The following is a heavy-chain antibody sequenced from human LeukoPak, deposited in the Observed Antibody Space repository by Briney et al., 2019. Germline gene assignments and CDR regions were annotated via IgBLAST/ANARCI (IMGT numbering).Heavy chain of an antibody. CDR3: ARSPKIRDYDFWSGYYIDY. CDR2: ISAYNGNT. CDR1: GYTFTSYG. J-gene: IGHJ4*02. D-gene: IGHD3-3*01. Sequence: ASVKVSCKASGYTFTSYGISWVRQAPGQRLEWMGWISAYNGNTNYAQKLQGRVTMTTDTSTSTAYMELRSLRSDDTAVYYCARSPKIRDYDFWSGYYIDYWGQGTLVTVSS. V-gene: IGHV1-18*01.